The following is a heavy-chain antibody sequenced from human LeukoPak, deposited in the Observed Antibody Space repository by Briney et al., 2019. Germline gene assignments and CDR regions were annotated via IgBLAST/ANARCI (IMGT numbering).Heavy chain of an antibody. Sequence: PSETLSLTCAVYGGSFSGYNWSWIRQPPGKGLEGIGEINHSGSSNYNPSLKSRDTISVDTSKNQFSLKLSSVTAADTAVYYCASGEDGDYYFQHWGQGTLVTVSS. CDR2: INHSGSS. CDR1: GGSFSGYN. CDR3: ASGEDGDYYFQH. D-gene: IGHD4-17*01. J-gene: IGHJ1*01. V-gene: IGHV4-34*01.